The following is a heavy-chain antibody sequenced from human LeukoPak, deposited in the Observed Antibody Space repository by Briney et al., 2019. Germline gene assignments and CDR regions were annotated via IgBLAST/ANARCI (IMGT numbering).Heavy chain of an antibody. J-gene: IGHJ4*02. CDR3: ARHPNLDY. CDR1: GYTFTDYY. V-gene: IGHV1-2*02. Sequence: ASVKVSCKASGYTFTDYYMHWVRQAPGQGLEWMGWINPNSVGTIYEQKFQDRVTLTRDTSISTAYMELSRLRSDDTAVYYCARHPNLDYWGQGTLVIVSS. CDR2: INPNSVGT.